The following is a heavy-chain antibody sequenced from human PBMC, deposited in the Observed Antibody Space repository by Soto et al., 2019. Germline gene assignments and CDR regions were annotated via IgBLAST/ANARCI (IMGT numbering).Heavy chain of an antibody. CDR1: GYTFTKFG. Sequence: GASVKVSCKSSGYTFTKFGISWVRQAPGQGLEWMGWNSAYNDNTNYAQKLQGRVTMTSDKSTSTAYMELSSLRSEDTAVYYCARGGRSTPRDQRHQDNWFDPWGQGTLVTVSS. J-gene: IGHJ5*02. D-gene: IGHD2-2*01. CDR3: ARGGRSTPRDQRHQDNWFDP. V-gene: IGHV1-18*01. CDR2: NSAYNDNT.